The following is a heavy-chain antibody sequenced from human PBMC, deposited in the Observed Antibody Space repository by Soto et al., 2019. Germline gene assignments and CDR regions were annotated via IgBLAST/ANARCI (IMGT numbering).Heavy chain of an antibody. CDR1: GGSSSSYY. J-gene: IGHJ4*02. Sequence: QVQLQESGPGLVKPSETLSLTCTVSGGSSSSYYLNWIRQPPGKGLEWVGHIYHTGSTNYNPSLKSRVTISVDTSRNRCAVGLNSVTAADTAVYYCARQEGSSWFHTPFDFWGQGTLVTVSS. CDR3: ARQEGSSWFHTPFDF. CDR2: IYHTGST. V-gene: IGHV4-59*01. D-gene: IGHD6-13*01.